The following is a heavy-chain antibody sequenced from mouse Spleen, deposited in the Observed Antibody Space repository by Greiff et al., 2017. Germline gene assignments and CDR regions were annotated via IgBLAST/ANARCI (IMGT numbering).Heavy chain of an antibody. J-gene: IGHJ2*01. Sequence: QVQLKESGAELVRPGTSVKVSCKASGYAFTNYLIEWVKQRPGQGLEWIGVINPGSGGTNYNEKFKGKATLTADKSSSTAYMQLSSLTSEDSAVYFCASSNWEGYFDYWGQGTTLTVSS. CDR2: INPGSGGT. V-gene: IGHV1-54*01. CDR3: ASSNWEGYFDY. D-gene: IGHD4-1*01. CDR1: GYAFTNYL.